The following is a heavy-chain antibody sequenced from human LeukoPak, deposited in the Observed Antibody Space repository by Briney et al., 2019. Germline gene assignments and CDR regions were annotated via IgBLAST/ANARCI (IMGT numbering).Heavy chain of an antibody. CDR2: ISYDGSNK. CDR3: AKDRGGSGWYYFDY. Sequence: PGGSLRLSCAASGFTFSSYGTHWVRQAPGKGLEWVAVISYDGSNKYYADSVKGRFTISRDNSKNTLYLQMNSLRAEDTAVYYCAKDRGGSGWYYFDYWGQGTLVTVSS. V-gene: IGHV3-30*18. D-gene: IGHD6-19*01. CDR1: GFTFSSYG. J-gene: IGHJ4*02.